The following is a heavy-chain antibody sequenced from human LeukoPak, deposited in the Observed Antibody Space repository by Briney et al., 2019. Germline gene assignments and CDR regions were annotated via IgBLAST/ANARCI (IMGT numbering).Heavy chain of an antibody. CDR3: ARVGARYCSSTSCSPDAFDI. CDR2: IYYSGST. J-gene: IGHJ3*02. V-gene: IGHV4-59*01. CDR1: GGSISSYY. D-gene: IGHD2-2*01. Sequence: SETLSLTCTVSGGSISSYYWSWIRQPPGKGLEWIGYIYYSGSTNYNPSLKSRVTISVDTSKNQFSLKLSSVTASDTAVYYCARVGARYCSSTSCSPDAFDIWGQGTMSPSLQ.